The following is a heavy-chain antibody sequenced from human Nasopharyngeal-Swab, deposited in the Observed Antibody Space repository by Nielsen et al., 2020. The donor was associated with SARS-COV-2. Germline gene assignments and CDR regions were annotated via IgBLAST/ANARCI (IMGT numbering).Heavy chain of an antibody. CDR2: IKQDGSEK. Sequence: GGPLRLSCAAPGFTFMSCRMSWVRQAPGRGLEWVANIKQDGSEKYYVDSVKGRFTISRDNAKNSLYLQMNSLRAEDTAVYYCAREEIYYGSGSTDWGQGTLVTVSS. CDR3: AREEIYYGSGSTD. J-gene: IGHJ4*02. D-gene: IGHD3-10*01. CDR1: GFTFMSCR. V-gene: IGHV3-7*03.